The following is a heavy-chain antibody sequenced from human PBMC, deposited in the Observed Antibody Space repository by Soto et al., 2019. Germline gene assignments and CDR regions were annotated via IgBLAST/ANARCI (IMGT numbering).Heavy chain of an antibody. D-gene: IGHD4-17*01. Sequence: QVQLQESGPGLVKPSQTLSLPCTVSGGSINSRDYYWSWIRQPPGKGLEWIGYIYYSGCTYYNPPLRSRVTISRDTYKNHFFLNLSSVTAADTAVYYGARIGLTTALLWGQGTLVTVSS. CDR3: ARIGLTTALL. CDR1: GGSINSRDYY. J-gene: IGHJ4*02. V-gene: IGHV4-30-4*01. CDR2: IYYSGCT.